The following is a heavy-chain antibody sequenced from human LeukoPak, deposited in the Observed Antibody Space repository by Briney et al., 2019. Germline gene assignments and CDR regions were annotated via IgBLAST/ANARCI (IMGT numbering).Heavy chain of an antibody. V-gene: IGHV3-53*04. CDR1: GFTFSSNY. CDR2: IYSGGST. Sequence: GGSLRLSCAASGFTFSSNYMSWVRQAPGKGLEWVSVIYSGGSTYYSDSVKGRFTISRHNSKNTLYLQMNSLRAEDTAVYYCARGGGHMGNWFDPWGQGTLVTVSS. CDR3: ARGGGHMGNWFDP. J-gene: IGHJ5*02. D-gene: IGHD5-18*01.